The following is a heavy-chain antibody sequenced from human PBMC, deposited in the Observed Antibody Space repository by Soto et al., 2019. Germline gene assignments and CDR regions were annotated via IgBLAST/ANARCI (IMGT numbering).Heavy chain of an antibody. CDR3: ARDFIVGAPDYFDY. V-gene: IGHV3-30*04. CDR1: GCTFSDYP. J-gene: IGHJ4*02. Sequence: PGVSLRLSCAASGCTFSDYPMHWVRQAPGKGLEWVAVISYDGRVKYYVDSVKGRFTISRDDSKNTLYLQMNSLRVDDTAVYYCARDFIVGAPDYFDYWGQGT. CDR2: ISYDGRVK. D-gene: IGHD1-26*01.